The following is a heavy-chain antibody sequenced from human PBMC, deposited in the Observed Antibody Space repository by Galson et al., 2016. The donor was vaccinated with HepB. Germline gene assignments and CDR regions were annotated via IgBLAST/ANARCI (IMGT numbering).Heavy chain of an antibody. V-gene: IGHV3-30*04. CDR2: IAYDGSNK. Sequence: SLRLSCAASGFTFSSFAMHWVGQSPGKGLEWVAVIAYDGSNKYYAASVQGRFTISRDNSKNTLSLQMNSLRAEDTAVYYCAREDQDYGDYSPLSGYYNCGMDVWGQGTTVTVSS. D-gene: IGHD4-17*01. CDR3: AREDQDYGDYSPLSGYYNCGMDV. J-gene: IGHJ6*02. CDR1: GFTFSSFA.